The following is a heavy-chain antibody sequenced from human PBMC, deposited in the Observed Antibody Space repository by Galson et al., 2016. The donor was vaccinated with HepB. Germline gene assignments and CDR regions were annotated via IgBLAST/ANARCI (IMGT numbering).Heavy chain of an antibody. CDR2: IGDSSSYI. D-gene: IGHD1-26*01. CDR1: GFTFSSYS. J-gene: IGHJ4*02. CDR3: VRDGAGAQPYDS. Sequence: SLRLSCAASGFTFSSYSMNWVRQAPGKGLEWVSSIGDSSSYIYYADSVQGRFTISRDNAKNTLYLHMNSLTAEDTAVYYCVRDGAGAQPYDSWGQGTLVTVSS. V-gene: IGHV3-21*01.